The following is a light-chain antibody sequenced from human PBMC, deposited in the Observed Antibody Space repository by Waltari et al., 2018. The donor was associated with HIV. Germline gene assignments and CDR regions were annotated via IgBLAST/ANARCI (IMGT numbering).Light chain of an antibody. CDR1: NIGSER. J-gene: IGLJ3*02. Sequence: SYVLTQPPSVSMAPGQTASITCGGNNIGSERVHWYQQKPGQAPVVVVYDDSDRPSGIPERCSGSNSGDTATLTISRVEAGDEADYYCQVWHRSSDHWVFGGGTKLTVL. CDR3: QVWHRSSDHWV. V-gene: IGLV3-21*02. CDR2: DDS.